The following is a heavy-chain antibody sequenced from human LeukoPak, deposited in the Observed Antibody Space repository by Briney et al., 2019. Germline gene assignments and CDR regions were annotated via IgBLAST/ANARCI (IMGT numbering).Heavy chain of an antibody. V-gene: IGHV1-18*01. D-gene: IGHD3-22*01. CDR3: ARGHSLYYENSAYYYFDY. Sequence: ASVKVSCKASGYTFTNYGLNWVRQVPGQGLEWMGWISANNRNRDYAQRLQGRVTMTADTSTSTAYMELTSLTSDDTAVYYCARGHSLYYENSAYYYFDYWGQGTVVTVSS. CDR1: GYTFTNYG. J-gene: IGHJ4*02. CDR2: ISANNRNR.